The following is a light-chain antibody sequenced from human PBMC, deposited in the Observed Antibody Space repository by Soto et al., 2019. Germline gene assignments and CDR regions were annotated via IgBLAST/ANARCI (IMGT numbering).Light chain of an antibody. V-gene: IGKV3-20*01. CDR2: DAS. CDR1: QSVISTY. CDR3: QQYETSPPMYT. J-gene: IGKJ2*01. Sequence: EIGLTQSPGTLSLSPGERATLSCRTSQSVISTYLAWYQQKPGQAPRLLIYDASRRATGIPDRFSDSGSGTDFTLTISRLEPEDFAVYYCQQYETSPPMYTFGQGTKLEIK.